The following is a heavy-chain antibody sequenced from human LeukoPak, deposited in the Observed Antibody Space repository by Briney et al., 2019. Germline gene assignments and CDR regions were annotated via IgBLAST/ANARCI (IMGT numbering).Heavy chain of an antibody. V-gene: IGHV3-30*02. D-gene: IGHD3-3*01. J-gene: IGHJ4*02. CDR1: GFTFSSYG. CDR3: ARLEKRGYDFWSGSFDY. Sequence: PGGSLRLSCAASGFTFSSYGMHWVRQAPGKGLEWVAFIRYDGSNKYYADSVKGRFTISRDNSKNTLYLQMNSLRAEDTAVYYCARLEKRGYDFWSGSFDYWGQGTLVTVSS. CDR2: IRYDGSNK.